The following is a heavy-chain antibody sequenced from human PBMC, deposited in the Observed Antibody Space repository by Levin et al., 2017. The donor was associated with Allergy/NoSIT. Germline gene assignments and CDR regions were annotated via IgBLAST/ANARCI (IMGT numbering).Heavy chain of an antibody. V-gene: IGHV3-11*05. CDR3: ARGRGGLYDY. D-gene: IGHD3-16*01. J-gene: IGHJ4*02. CDR2: LSTRDTYT. CDR1: GFTFSDYY. Sequence: GESLKISCAASGFTFSDYYMNWIHQAPGKGLEWISFLSTRDTYTFYADSVKGRFTISRDDARNSLFLQLNSLRAEDTAVYYCARGRGGLYDYWGQGTLVTVSS.